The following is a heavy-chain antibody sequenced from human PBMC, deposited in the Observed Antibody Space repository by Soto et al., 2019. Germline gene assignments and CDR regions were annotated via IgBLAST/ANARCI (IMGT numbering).Heavy chain of an antibody. CDR1: GYTFSNYY. V-gene: IGHV1-46*01. J-gene: IGHJ5*02. CDR3: ARGTALKDGYILPWFDP. D-gene: IGHD5-12*01. CDR2: INPSGDST. Sequence: ASVKVSCKGAGYTFSNYYMHWVRQAPGQGLEWMGIINPSGDSTSYAQEFQGRVTMTRETSTSTLYMELSSLRSEDTAVYYCARGTALKDGYILPWFDPWGQGTLVTVSS.